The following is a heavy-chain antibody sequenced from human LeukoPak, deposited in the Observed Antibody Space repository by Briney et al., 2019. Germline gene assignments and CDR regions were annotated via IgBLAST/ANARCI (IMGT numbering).Heavy chain of an antibody. CDR2: IYYSGST. D-gene: IGHD5-18*01. V-gene: IGHV4-59*08. Sequence: PSETLSLTCTVSGGSISSYYWIWIRQPPAQRLQWIGYIYYSGSTNYNPSLKSRVTISVDTSKNQFSLKLSSVTAADTAVYYCARHVLWGTAMVFDYWGQGTLVTVSS. J-gene: IGHJ4*02. CDR1: GGSISSYY. CDR3: ARHVLWGTAMVFDY.